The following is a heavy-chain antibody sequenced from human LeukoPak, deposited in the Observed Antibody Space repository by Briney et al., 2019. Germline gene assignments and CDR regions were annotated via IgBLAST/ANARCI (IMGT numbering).Heavy chain of an antibody. CDR2: ISGSGDNT. CDR3: AKDRLGSSGYYYVDY. Sequence: GGSLRLSCAASGFTFSSYAMSWVRQAPGKGLEWVSGISGSGDNTYYADSVKGRFTISRDNSKNTLYMQVNSLGTEDTAAYYCAKDRLGSSGYYYVDYWGQGTLVTVSS. J-gene: IGHJ4*02. CDR1: GFTFSSYA. V-gene: IGHV3-23*01. D-gene: IGHD3-22*01.